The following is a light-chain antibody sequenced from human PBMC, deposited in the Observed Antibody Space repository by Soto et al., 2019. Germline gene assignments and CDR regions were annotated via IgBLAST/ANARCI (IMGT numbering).Light chain of an antibody. Sequence: EIVLTQSPGTLSLFPGERATLSCRASQSISSNYLAWYQQKPGQAPRLLIHGASNRATGIPDRFSGGGSGTDFTLTISRLEPEDFAVYYCHQYGSAPAWTFGQGTKVEIK. J-gene: IGKJ1*01. CDR2: GAS. CDR3: HQYGSAPAWT. V-gene: IGKV3-20*01. CDR1: QSISSNY.